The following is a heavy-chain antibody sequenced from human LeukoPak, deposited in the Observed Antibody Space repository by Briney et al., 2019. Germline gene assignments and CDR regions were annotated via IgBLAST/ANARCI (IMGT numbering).Heavy chain of an antibody. J-gene: IGHJ6*02. Sequence: EASVKVSCKASGGTFSSYAISWVRQAPGQGLEWMGRIIPILGIANYAQKFQGRVTITADKSTSTAYMELSSLRSEDTAVYYCARDDYGSGRNYYYGMDVWGQGTTVTVSS. CDR2: IIPILGIA. CDR1: GGTFSSYA. V-gene: IGHV1-69*04. CDR3: ARDDYGSGRNYYYGMDV. D-gene: IGHD3-10*01.